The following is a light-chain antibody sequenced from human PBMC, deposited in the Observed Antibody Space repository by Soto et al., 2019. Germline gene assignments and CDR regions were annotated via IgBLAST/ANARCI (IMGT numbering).Light chain of an antibody. V-gene: IGLV1-51*02. CDR1: SSSIGNNY. CDR3: GTWDSSLSTYV. CDR2: ENE. Sequence: HSLLTQPPSVSAAPGQKVTISGSGSSSSIGNNYVSWYQQLPGTAPKLRTYENEKRPSGIPDRFSASKSGTSATLGITGLQTGDEADYYCGTWDSSLSTYVFATGTKVIVL. J-gene: IGLJ1*01.